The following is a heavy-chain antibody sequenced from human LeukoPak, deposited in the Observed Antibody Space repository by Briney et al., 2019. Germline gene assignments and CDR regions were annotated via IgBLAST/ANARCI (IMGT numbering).Heavy chain of an antibody. J-gene: IGHJ3*02. CDR2: IDHSGST. Sequence: PSGTLSLTCAVSGGSISSSNWWSWIRQPPGMGLEWIGEIDHSGSTNYNPSLKSRITISIDTSKNQFSLKLSSVTAADTAVYYCAKQVDVGCSSSSCYGHGAFDIWGQGTVVTVSS. V-gene: IGHV4-4*02. D-gene: IGHD2-2*01. CDR3: AKQVDVGCSSSSCYGHGAFDI. CDR1: GGSISSSNW.